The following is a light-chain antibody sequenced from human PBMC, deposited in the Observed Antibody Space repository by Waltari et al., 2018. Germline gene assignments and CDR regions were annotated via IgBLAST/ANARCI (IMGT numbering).Light chain of an antibody. Sequence: NFMLTQPHSVSESAGKTGLISCTGSSDNIANNYVQWYQHRPGSAPVTLIYEDNQRASGVPDRFSGSIDSSSNSASLTISGLRTEDEAYYFCQSYYAYDVIFGGGTKLTVL. CDR3: QSYYAYDVI. J-gene: IGLJ2*01. CDR2: EDN. V-gene: IGLV6-57*02. CDR1: SDNIANNY.